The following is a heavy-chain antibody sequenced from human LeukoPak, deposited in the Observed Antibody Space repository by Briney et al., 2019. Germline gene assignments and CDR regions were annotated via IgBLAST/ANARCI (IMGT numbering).Heavy chain of an antibody. V-gene: IGHV4-38-2*02. D-gene: IGHD3-10*01. Sequence: PSETLSLTCTVSGYSISSDYFWGWIRQPPGKGLEWIGEFSHTGSPIYNPSLKSRVNISIDTSKNQFSLRLTSVTAADTAVYFCARPRLLFGSGPILVWGQGTLVTVSS. CDR2: FSHTGSP. J-gene: IGHJ4*02. CDR1: GYSISSDYF. CDR3: ARPRLLFGSGPILV.